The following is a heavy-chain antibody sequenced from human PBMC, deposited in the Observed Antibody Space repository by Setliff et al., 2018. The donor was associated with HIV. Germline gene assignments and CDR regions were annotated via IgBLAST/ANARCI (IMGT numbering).Heavy chain of an antibody. V-gene: IGHV3-30*02. CDR3: AKGGYGGAYYVAGY. J-gene: IGHJ4*02. CDR1: GFRFETFG. Sequence: GGSLRLSCAASGFRFETFGMYWVRQAPGKGLEWVAFIRHDGSYAYHADFVKGRFTIARDDTKNTVSLQMTNLEPGDTAMYYCAKGGYGGAYYVAGYWGQGTKVTVSS. D-gene: IGHD5-18*01. CDR2: IRHDGSYA.